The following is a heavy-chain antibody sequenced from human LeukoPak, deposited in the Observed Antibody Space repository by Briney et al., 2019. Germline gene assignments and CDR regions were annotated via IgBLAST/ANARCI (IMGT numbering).Heavy chain of an antibody. CDR1: GFTFSSYA. D-gene: IGHD3-16*01. J-gene: IGHJ4*02. CDR2: ISYDGSNK. V-gene: IGHV3-30-3*01. CDR3: ARGRVRGGNYFDY. Sequence: PGRSLRLSCAASGFTFSSYAMHWVRQAPGKGLERVAVISYDGSNKYYADSVKDRFTISRDNSKNTLYLQMNSLRAEDTAVYYCARGRVRGGNYFDYWGQGTLVTVSS.